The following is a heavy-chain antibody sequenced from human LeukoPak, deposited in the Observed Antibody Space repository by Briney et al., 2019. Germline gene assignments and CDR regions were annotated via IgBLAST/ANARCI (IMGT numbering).Heavy chain of an antibody. CDR2: INSDGNII. V-gene: IGHV3-74*01. Sequence: PGGSLRLSCVGSGFTYTDYWMHWFRQAPGKGPVWVSRINSDGNIITYADSVKGRFTISRDNARNMVYLQMNSLRAEDTAVYYCVAGMGNYWGQGTLVPV. CDR1: GFTYTDYW. J-gene: IGHJ4*02. D-gene: IGHD6-13*01. CDR3: VAGMGNY.